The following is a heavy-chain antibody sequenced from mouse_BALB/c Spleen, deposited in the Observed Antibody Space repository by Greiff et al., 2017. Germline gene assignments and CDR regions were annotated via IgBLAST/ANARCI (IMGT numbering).Heavy chain of an antibody. Sequence: QVQLKESGPGLVAPSQSLSITCTVSGFSLSRYSVHWVRQPPGKGLEWLGMIWGGGSTDYNSALNSRLSISKDNSKSQVFLKMNSLQTDDTAMYYCASSPALTGTLGYYFDYWGQGTTLTVSS. D-gene: IGHD4-1*01. CDR3: ASSPALTGTLGYYFDY. CDR2: IWGGGST. J-gene: IGHJ2*01. V-gene: IGHV2-6-4*01. CDR1: GFSLSRYS.